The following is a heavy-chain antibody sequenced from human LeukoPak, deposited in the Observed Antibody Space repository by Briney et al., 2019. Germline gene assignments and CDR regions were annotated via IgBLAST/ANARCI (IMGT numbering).Heavy chain of an antibody. Sequence: SETLSLTCTVSGGSISSYCWSWIRQPPGKGLEWIGYVYYSGSTNYNPSLKSRVTISVDTSKNQFSLKLSSVTAADTAVYYCARRPYYGESASDIWGQGTMVTVSS. D-gene: IGHD1-26*01. CDR3: ARRPYYGESASDI. J-gene: IGHJ3*02. V-gene: IGHV4-59*08. CDR2: VYYSGST. CDR1: GGSISSYC.